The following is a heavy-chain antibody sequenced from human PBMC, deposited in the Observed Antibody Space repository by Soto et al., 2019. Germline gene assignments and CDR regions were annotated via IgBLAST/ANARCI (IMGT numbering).Heavy chain of an antibody. Sequence: SGPTLVNPTQTLTLTCTFSGFSLSTSGMCVSWIRQPPGKALEWLALIDWDDDKYYSTSLKTRLTISKDTSKNQVVLTMTNMDPVDTATYYCARRLYYDFWTRTPSFDYWGQGTLVTVSS. CDR1: GFSLSTSGMC. D-gene: IGHD3-3*01. CDR3: ARRLYYDFWTRTPSFDY. J-gene: IGHJ4*02. CDR2: IDWDDDK. V-gene: IGHV2-70*01.